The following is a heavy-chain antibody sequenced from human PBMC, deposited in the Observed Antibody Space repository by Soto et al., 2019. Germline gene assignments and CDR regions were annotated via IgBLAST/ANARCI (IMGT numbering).Heavy chain of an antibody. J-gene: IGHJ4*02. CDR3: ASRSSGWYFDY. CDR1: GFTFSSYA. Sequence: LRLSCATSGFTFSSYAMNWVRQAPGKGLEWVSVISGSGGSTYYADSVKGRFTISRDNSKNTLYLQMNSLRAEDTAVYYCASRSSGWYFDYWGQGTLVTVSS. CDR2: ISGSGGST. D-gene: IGHD6-19*01. V-gene: IGHV3-23*01.